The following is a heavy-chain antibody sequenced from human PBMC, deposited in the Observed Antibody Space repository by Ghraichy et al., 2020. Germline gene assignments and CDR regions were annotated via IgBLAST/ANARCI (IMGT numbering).Heavy chain of an antibody. V-gene: IGHV1-18*01. CDR1: GYTFTSYG. CDR2: ISAYNGNT. CDR3: ARIHLITMIVVVIEGAFDI. J-gene: IGHJ3*02. D-gene: IGHD3-22*01. Sequence: ASVKVSCKASGYTFTSYGISWVRQAPGQGLEWMGWISAYNGNTNYAQKFQGRVTMTTDTSTTTAYMELRSLRFDDTAVYYCARIHLITMIVVVIEGAFDIWGQGTMVTVSS.